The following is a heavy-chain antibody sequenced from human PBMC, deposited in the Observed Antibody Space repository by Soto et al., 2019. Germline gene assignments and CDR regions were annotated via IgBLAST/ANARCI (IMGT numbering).Heavy chain of an antibody. CDR3: GTSSRKDYHFAMDV. CDR2: IYSGGST. V-gene: IGHV3-53*01. Sequence: GGSLRLSCAASGFSVSSSDMSWVRQVPGEGLEWVSVIYSGGSTHDADYVNGRFSVSRDTSKNTVDLQMNSLRVDDTAVYYCGTSSRKDYHFAMDVWGQGTAVTVSS. J-gene: IGHJ6*02. D-gene: IGHD6-6*01. CDR1: GFSVSSSD.